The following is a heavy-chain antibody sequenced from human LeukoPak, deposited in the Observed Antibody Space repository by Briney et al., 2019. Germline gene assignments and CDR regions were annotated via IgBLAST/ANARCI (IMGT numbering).Heavy chain of an antibody. V-gene: IGHV1-18*01. Sequence: GASVKVSCKASGYIFTIYGISWVRQAPGQGLEWMGWISGSNGNTNYAQKFQGRVSMTADASTGTAYLELRSLRSDDTAVYYCARSGRGTYYYFDLWGQGTLVTVSS. CDR3: ARSGRGTYYYFDL. D-gene: IGHD1-26*01. J-gene: IGHJ4*02. CDR2: ISGSNGNT. CDR1: GYIFTIYG.